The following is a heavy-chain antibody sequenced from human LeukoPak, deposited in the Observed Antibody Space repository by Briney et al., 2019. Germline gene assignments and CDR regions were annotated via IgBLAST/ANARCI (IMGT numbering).Heavy chain of an antibody. CDR3: AKSSSGWYNFDY. V-gene: IGHV3-23*01. Sequence: GGSLRLSCAASGFTFISYAMSWVRQAPGKGLEWVSAISSSGGNTYYADSVKGRFTISRDNSKNTLYLQMNSLRAEDTAVYYCAKSSSGWYNFDYWGQGTLVTVSS. CDR2: ISSSGGNT. D-gene: IGHD6-19*01. J-gene: IGHJ4*02. CDR1: GFTFISYA.